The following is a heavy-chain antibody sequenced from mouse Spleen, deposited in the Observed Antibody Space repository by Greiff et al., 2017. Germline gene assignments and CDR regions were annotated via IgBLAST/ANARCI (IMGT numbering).Heavy chain of an antibody. CDR3: ARVHYGSLAWFAY. Sequence: DVMLVESGGGLVKPGGSLKLSCAASGFTFSSYTMSWVRQTPEKRLEWVATISGGGGNTYYPDSVKGRFTISRDNAKNTLYLQMSSLRSEDTALYYCARVHYGSLAWFAYWGQGTLVTVSA. J-gene: IGHJ3*01. D-gene: IGHD1-1*01. V-gene: IGHV5-9*01. CDR1: GFTFSSYT. CDR2: ISGGGGNT.